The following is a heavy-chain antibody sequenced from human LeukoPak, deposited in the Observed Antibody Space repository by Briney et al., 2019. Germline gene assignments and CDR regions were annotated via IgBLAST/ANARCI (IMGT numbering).Heavy chain of an antibody. Sequence: PGGSLRLSCAASGFTFSSYAMHWVRQAPGKGLEWVAVISYDGSNKYYADSVKGRFTVSRDNSKNTLYLQMNSLRAEDTAVYYCARVAPYYDSSGPQDYWGQGTLVTVPS. CDR2: ISYDGSNK. J-gene: IGHJ4*02. D-gene: IGHD3-22*01. V-gene: IGHV3-30-3*01. CDR1: GFTFSSYA. CDR3: ARVAPYYDSSGPQDY.